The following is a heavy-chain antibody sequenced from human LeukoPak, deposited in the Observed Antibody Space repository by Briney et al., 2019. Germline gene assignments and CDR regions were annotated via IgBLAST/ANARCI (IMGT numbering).Heavy chain of an antibody. CDR1: GGSISSYY. CDR3: AGGVVAALDFDY. D-gene: IGHD2-15*01. CDR2: IYYSGST. Sequence: SETLSLTCTVSGGSISSYYWSWIRRPPGKGLEWIGYIYYSGSTNYNPSLKSRVTISVDTSKNQFSLKLSSVTAADTAVYYCAGGVVAALDFDYWGQGTLVTVSS. V-gene: IGHV4-59*01. J-gene: IGHJ4*02.